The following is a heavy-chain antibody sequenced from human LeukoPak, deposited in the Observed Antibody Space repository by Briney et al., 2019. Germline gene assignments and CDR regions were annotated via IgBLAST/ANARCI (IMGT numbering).Heavy chain of an antibody. CDR3: ARGSFRSSFFYYGMDV. Sequence: SETLSLTCTVSGGSISSYYWSWIRQPPGKGLEGSGDIYYSGSTNYNPSLKSRVTISVDTSKNQFSLKLSSVTAADTAVYYCARGSFRSSFFYYGMDVWGQGTTVTVSS. D-gene: IGHD6-13*01. CDR2: IYYSGST. V-gene: IGHV4-59*01. CDR1: GGSISSYY. J-gene: IGHJ6*02.